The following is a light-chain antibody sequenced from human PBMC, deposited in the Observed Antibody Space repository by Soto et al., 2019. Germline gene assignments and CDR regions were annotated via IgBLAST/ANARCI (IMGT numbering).Light chain of an antibody. CDR3: QQFNVWPRT. J-gene: IGKJ1*01. CDR2: GAS. CDR1: QSVGSD. Sequence: EVGMTQSPATLSVSPGERATLSCRASQSVGSDLAWYQQKSGQPPRLLMSGASTRATGISARFSGSGSGTEFTLTINSLQSEDFGVYYCQQFNVWPRTFGQGTKVDIK. V-gene: IGKV3-15*01.